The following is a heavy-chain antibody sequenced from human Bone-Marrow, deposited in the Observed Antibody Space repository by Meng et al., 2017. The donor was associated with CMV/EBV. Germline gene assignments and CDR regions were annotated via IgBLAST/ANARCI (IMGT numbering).Heavy chain of an antibody. Sequence: GESLKISCAASGFTFSSYWMSWVRQAPGKGLEWVSAISGSGGSTYYADSVKGRFTISRDNSKNTLYLQMNSLRAEDTAVYYCAKEISWGDDAFDIWGQGTMVTVSS. D-gene: IGHD6-13*01. J-gene: IGHJ3*02. CDR3: AKEISWGDDAFDI. V-gene: IGHV3-23*01. CDR2: ISGSGGST. CDR1: GFTFSSYW.